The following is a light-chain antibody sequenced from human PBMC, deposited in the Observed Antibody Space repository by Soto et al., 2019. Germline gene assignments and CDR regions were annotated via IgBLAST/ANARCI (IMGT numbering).Light chain of an antibody. CDR3: QQYNSYSPWT. Sequence: DIQMTQSPSTLPASVGGRVTITGRASQSISSWLAWYQQKPGKAPKLLIYDASSLESGVPSRFSGSGSGTEFTLTISSLQPDDFATYYCQQYNSYSPWTFGQGTKVDIK. CDR2: DAS. J-gene: IGKJ1*01. CDR1: QSISSW. V-gene: IGKV1-5*01.